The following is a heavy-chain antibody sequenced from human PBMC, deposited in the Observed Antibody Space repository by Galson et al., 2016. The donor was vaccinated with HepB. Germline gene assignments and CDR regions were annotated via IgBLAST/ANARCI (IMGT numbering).Heavy chain of an antibody. CDR1: GYSFTGYY. CDR2: INPNSGAT. D-gene: IGHD6-19*01. J-gene: IGHJ4*02. CDR3: VKESSWTYGWHFDY. Sequence: SVKVSCKASGYSFTGYYVHWVRQAPGQGLEWVGRINPNSGATNYAQNFQGTVTMTRDTSISTAYMELTGLRSDDKAVYYCVKESSWTYGWHFDYWGQGTLVTVAA. V-gene: IGHV1-2*06.